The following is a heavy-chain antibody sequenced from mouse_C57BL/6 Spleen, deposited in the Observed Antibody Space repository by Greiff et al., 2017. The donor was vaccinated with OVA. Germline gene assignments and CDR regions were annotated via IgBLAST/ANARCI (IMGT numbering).Heavy chain of an antibody. D-gene: IGHD2-2*01. CDR1: GYSITSGYD. CDR2: ISYSGST. V-gene: IGHV3-1*01. CDR3: ARYGYDGYFDV. J-gene: IGHJ1*03. Sequence: DVKLQESGPGMVKPSQSLSLTCTVTGYSITSGYDWHWIRHFPGNKLEWMGYISYSGSTNYNPSLKSRISITHDTSKNHFFLKLNSVTTEDTATYYCARYGYDGYFDVWGTGTTVTVSS.